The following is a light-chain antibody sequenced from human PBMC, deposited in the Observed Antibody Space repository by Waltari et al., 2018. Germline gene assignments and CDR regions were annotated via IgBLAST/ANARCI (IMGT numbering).Light chain of an antibody. V-gene: IGKV3-15*01. Sequence: EIVMTQSPATLSVYPGERATLSCRARQSVSSNLAWYQQKPGQAPRLLIYGASTRATGIPARFSGSGSGTDFTLTISSMQSEDFAVYYCQQYNNWPPRGTFGQGTKVEIK. CDR1: QSVSSN. J-gene: IGKJ1*01. CDR3: QQYNNWPPRGT. CDR2: GAS.